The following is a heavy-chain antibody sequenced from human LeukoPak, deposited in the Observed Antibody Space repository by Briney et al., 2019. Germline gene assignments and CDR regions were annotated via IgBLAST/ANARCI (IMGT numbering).Heavy chain of an antibody. J-gene: IGHJ4*02. Sequence: SETLSLTCAVSGGSISSSNWWSWVRQPPGKGLEWIGEIYHSGSTYYNPSLKSRVTISVDTSKNQFSLKLSSVTAADTAVYYCARTHGDYAETHYFDYWGQGTLVTVSS. CDR2: IYHSGST. CDR3: ARTHGDYAETHYFDY. D-gene: IGHD4-17*01. V-gene: IGHV4-4*02. CDR1: GGSISSSNW.